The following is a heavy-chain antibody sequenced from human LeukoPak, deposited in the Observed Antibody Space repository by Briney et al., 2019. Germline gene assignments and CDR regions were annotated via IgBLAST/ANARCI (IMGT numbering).Heavy chain of an antibody. CDR2: IYYSGST. V-gene: IGHV4-59*12. CDR3: ARELRYFDWLLTSGAYYYYMDV. Sequence: SETLSLTCTVSGGSISSYYWSWIRQPPGKGLEWIGYIYYSGSTNYNPSLKSRVTMSVDTSKNQFSLKLSSVTAADTAVYYCARELRYFDWLLTSGAYYYYMDVWGKGTTVTISS. CDR1: GGSISSYY. D-gene: IGHD3-9*01. J-gene: IGHJ6*03.